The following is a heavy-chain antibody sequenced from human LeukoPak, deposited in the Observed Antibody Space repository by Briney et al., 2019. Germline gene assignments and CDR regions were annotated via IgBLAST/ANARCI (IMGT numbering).Heavy chain of an antibody. CDR3: ARDCPQHYGPDY. J-gene: IGHJ4*02. V-gene: IGHV1-46*01. D-gene: IGHD4-17*01. CDR1: GYTFTSYY. CDR2: INPSGGDT. Sequence: GASVKVSCKASGYTFTSYYMHWVRQAPGQGLEWMGIINPSGGDTDYAQKFQGRVTMTRDMSTSTVYMELSSLRSEDTAVYYCARDCPQHYGPDYWGQGTLVTVSS.